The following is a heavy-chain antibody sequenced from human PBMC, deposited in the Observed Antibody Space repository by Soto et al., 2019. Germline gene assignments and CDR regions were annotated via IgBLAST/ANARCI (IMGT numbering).Heavy chain of an antibody. CDR1: GASISSTGYS. D-gene: IGHD2-21*01. V-gene: IGHV4-30-2*01. CDR3: ARGGGLPNCGGFCPPDY. Sequence: QLQLQESGSGLVKPSQTLSLTCAVSGASISSTGYSWSWIRQPPGKGLEWIGCIYNSGTTSYDPSLKSRVPISEDRSKNQFSPTLTSGTAADTAVYYWARGGGLPNCGGFCPPDYWGQGTLVTVSS. CDR2: IYNSGTT. J-gene: IGHJ4*02.